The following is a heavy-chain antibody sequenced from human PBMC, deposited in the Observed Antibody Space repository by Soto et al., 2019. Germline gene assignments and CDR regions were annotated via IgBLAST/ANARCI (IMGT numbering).Heavy chain of an antibody. CDR3: ARARRHYYGSGSYYSAPFDY. J-gene: IGHJ4*02. CDR2: VYYSGST. D-gene: IGHD3-10*01. V-gene: IGHV4-59*01. Sequence: SETLSLTCTVSGGSISSYYWSWIRQPPGKGLEWIGYVYYSGSTNYNPSLKSRVTISVDTSKNQFSLKLSSVTAADTAVYYCARARRHYYGSGSYYSAPFDYWGQGTLVTVSS. CDR1: GGSISSYY.